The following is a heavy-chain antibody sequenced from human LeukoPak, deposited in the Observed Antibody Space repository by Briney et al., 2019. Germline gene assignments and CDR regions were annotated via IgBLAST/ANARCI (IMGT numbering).Heavy chain of an antibody. D-gene: IGHD3-9*01. CDR2: INAGNGNT. CDR1: GYTFTSYA. CDR3: TTSVSEGDEDGILTGFNY. Sequence: ASVKVSCKASGYTFTSYAMHWVRQAPGQRLEWMGWINAGNGNTKYSQKFQGRVTITRDTSASAAYMELSRLTPEDSAVYYCTTSVSEGDEDGILTGFNYWGQGTLVTVSS. V-gene: IGHV1-3*01. J-gene: IGHJ4*02.